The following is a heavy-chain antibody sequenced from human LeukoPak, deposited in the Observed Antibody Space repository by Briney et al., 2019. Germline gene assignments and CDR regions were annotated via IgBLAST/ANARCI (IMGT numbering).Heavy chain of an antibody. J-gene: IGHJ6*03. CDR1: GFTFDDYG. Sequence: GGSLRLSCAASGFTFDDYGMSWVRQAPGKGLEWVSGINWNGGSTGYADSVKGRFTISRDNAKNSLYLQMNSLRAEDTALYYCARGASSSLLTPPPYYYYMDVWGKGTTVTVSS. CDR3: ARGASSSLLTPPPYYYYMDV. D-gene: IGHD6-13*01. V-gene: IGHV3-20*04. CDR2: INWNGGST.